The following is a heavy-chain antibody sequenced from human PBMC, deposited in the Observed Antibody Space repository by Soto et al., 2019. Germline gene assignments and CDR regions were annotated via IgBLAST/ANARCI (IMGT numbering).Heavy chain of an antibody. Sequence: QVQLVQSGAEVKKPGASVKVSCKASGYTFINYGISWVRQAPGQGLEWMGWISAYNGKTNYAQKLQGRVTMTTDTSTSTAYMELRSLRSDDTAVYYCARRYGDPSSSAGFDYWGHGTLVTISS. D-gene: IGHD4-17*01. CDR2: ISAYNGKT. CDR1: GYTFINYG. V-gene: IGHV1-18*01. J-gene: IGHJ4*01. CDR3: ARRYGDPSSSAGFDY.